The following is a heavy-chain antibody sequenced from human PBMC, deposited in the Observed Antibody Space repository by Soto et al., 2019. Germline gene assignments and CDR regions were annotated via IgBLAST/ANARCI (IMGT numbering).Heavy chain of an antibody. V-gene: IGHV4-59*01. CDR3: ARKSSGWSGFDY. CDR2: IYYSGST. Sequence: SETLSLTCTVSGGSINYYYWSWIRQPPEKGLEWIGHIYYSGSTNYNPSLKSRVTISVDTSKNQFSLKLSSVTAADTAVYYCARKSSGWSGFDYWGQGTLVTVSS. D-gene: IGHD6-19*01. CDR1: GGSINYYY. J-gene: IGHJ4*02.